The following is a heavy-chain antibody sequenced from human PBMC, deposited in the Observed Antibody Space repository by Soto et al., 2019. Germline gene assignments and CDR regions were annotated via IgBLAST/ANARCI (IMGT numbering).Heavy chain of an antibody. D-gene: IGHD1-7*01. CDR1: GGSISSYY. V-gene: IGHV4-59*01. CDR3: ARGEINYVWYFDL. CDR2: IYYSGST. J-gene: IGHJ2*01. Sequence: PSETLSLTCPVSGGSISSYYWSWIRQPPGKGLEWIGYIYYSGSTNYNPSLKSRVTISVDTSKNQFSLKLSSVTAADTAVYYCARGEINYVWYFDLWGRGTLVTVSS.